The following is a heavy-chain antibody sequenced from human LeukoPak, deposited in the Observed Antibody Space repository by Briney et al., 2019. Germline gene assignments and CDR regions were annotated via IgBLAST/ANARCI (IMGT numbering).Heavy chain of an antibody. V-gene: IGHV3-15*01. J-gene: IGHJ4*02. Sequence: GGSPRLSCAASGFTSSNAWMIWVRQAPGKGLEWVGRIKSKTDGGTTDYAAPVKGRFTISRDDSKNTLYLQMNSLKTEDTAVYYCTTFLTSGIVVVPAALEGVDYWGQGTLVTVSS. CDR2: IKSKTDGGTT. CDR1: GFTSSNAW. D-gene: IGHD2-2*01. CDR3: TTFLTSGIVVVPAALEGVDY.